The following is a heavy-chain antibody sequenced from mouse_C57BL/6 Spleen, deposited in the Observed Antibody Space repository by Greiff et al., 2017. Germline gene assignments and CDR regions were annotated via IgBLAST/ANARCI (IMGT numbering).Heavy chain of an antibody. CDR2: ISYDGSST. V-gene: IGHV5-16*01. CDR3: RRSHGDY. J-gene: IGHJ2*01. D-gene: IGHD6-2*01. CDR1: GFTFSDYY. Sequence: EVTVEESEGGLVQPGSSMTPSCTASGFTFSDYYLAWVRTVPETGLEWVANISYDGSSTYYLDSLQSRFIISRYNAKNMLYLQMSSLKSEDTATYYCRRSHGDYWGQGTTLTVSS.